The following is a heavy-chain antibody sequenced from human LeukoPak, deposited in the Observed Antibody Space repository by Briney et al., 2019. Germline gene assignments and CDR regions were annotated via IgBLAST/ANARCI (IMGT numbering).Heavy chain of an antibody. CDR3: ARTRKYYYDSSGYLDAFDI. Sequence: PSETLSLTCTVSGGSISSYYWSWIRQPPGKGLEWIGYIYHSGTTSYSPSLKSRITISVDTSKNQFSLKLTSVTAADTAVYYCARTRKYYYDSSGYLDAFDIWGQGTMVTVSS. D-gene: IGHD3-22*01. J-gene: IGHJ3*02. CDR2: IYHSGTT. CDR1: GGSISSYY. V-gene: IGHV4-59*01.